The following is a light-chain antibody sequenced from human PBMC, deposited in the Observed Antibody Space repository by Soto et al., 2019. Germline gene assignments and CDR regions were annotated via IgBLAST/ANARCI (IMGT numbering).Light chain of an antibody. CDR3: AAWDDSLSGHYV. CDR2: RNN. CDR1: TPNIGTNY. V-gene: IGLV1-47*01. J-gene: IGLJ1*01. Sequence: QSVLTQPPSASGTPGQRVTISCSGSTPNIGTNYVYWYHQLPGTAPKLLISRNNQRPSGVPDRFSGSKSGTSASLAISGLRSEDEGDYYCAAWDDSLSGHYVFVHGTKVTGL.